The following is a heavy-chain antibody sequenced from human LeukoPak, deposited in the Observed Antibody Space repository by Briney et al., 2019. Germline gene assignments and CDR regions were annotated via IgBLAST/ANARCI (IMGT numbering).Heavy chain of an antibody. CDR3: ARDLSDWNPREGWFDP. Sequence: SETLSLTCTVSGGSLSSYYWSWIRQPAGKGLEWIGRIYTSGSTNYNPSLKSRVTMSVDTSKNQFSLKLSSVTAADTAVYYCARDLSDWNPREGWFDPWGQGTLVTVSS. CDR1: GGSLSSYY. V-gene: IGHV4-4*07. J-gene: IGHJ5*02. CDR2: IYTSGST. D-gene: IGHD1-1*01.